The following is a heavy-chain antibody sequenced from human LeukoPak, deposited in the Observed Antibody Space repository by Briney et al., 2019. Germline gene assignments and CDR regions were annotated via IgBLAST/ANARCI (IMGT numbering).Heavy chain of an antibody. CDR2: IYTSGST. V-gene: IGHV4-61*02. D-gene: IGHD4-11*01. CDR1: GGSISSGSYF. Sequence: NPSETLSLTCTVSGGSISSGSYFWSWIRQPAGKGLEGIGRIYTSGSTNYSPSLKSRVTISVDTSKNQFSLKLSSVTAADTAVYYCAREGYSNYGPPYYYYYYMDVWGKGTTVTVSS. CDR3: AREGYSNYGPPYYYYYYMDV. J-gene: IGHJ6*03.